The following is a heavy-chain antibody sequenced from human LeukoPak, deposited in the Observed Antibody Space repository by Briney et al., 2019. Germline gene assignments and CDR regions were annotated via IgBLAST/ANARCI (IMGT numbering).Heavy chain of an antibody. CDR1: GFTFSSYS. Sequence: PGGSLRLSCAASGFTFSSYSMNWVRQAPGKGLEWVSSISSSSSYIYYADSVKGRFTISRDNAKNSLYLQMNSLRAEDTAVYYCARERGGTLPFDYWGQGTLVTVSS. J-gene: IGHJ4*02. CDR2: ISSSSSYI. D-gene: IGHD2-15*01. CDR3: ARERGGTLPFDY. V-gene: IGHV3-21*01.